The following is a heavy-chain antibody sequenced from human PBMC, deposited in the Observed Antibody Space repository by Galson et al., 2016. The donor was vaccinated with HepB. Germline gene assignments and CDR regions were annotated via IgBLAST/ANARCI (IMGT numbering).Heavy chain of an antibody. D-gene: IGHD2-15*01. J-gene: IGHJ4*02. V-gene: IGHV3-23*01. CDR2: LASDGST. Sequence: SLRLYCAASAFTFRSHAMTWVRQAPGKGLEWVSSLASDGSTYYADSVKGRFTISRDNSKNTLYLQLNSLRAEDTAVYYCAKECRGGSCYPPETEGWGQRTLVTVSS. CDR1: AFTFRSHA. CDR3: AKECRGGSCYPPETEG.